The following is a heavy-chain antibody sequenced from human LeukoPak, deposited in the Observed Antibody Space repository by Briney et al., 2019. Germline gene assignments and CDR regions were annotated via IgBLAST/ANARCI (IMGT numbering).Heavy chain of an antibody. D-gene: IGHD1-26*01. V-gene: IGHV3-30-3*01. CDR3: ARGGGWEEGPFDY. Sequence: GGSLRLSCAASGFTFSSYAMHWVRQAPGKGLEWVAVISYDGSNKYYADSVKGRFTISRDNSKNTLYLQMNSLRAEDTAVYYRARGGGWEEGPFDYWGQGTLVTVSS. CDR2: ISYDGSNK. CDR1: GFTFSSYA. J-gene: IGHJ4*02.